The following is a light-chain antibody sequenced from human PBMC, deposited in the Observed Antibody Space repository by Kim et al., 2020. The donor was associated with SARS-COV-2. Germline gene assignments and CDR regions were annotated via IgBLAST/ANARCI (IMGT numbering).Light chain of an antibody. CDR2: YDT. CDR3: QLWDGSSDHPWV. CDR1: NIGSKN. V-gene: IGLV3-21*04. Sequence: PGKTASSTCGGANIGSKNVHWYQQKPGQAPVLVIFYDTDRPSGIPERFSGSNSGNTATLTISRVEAGDEADYYCQLWDGSSDHPWVFGGGTKLTVL. J-gene: IGLJ3*02.